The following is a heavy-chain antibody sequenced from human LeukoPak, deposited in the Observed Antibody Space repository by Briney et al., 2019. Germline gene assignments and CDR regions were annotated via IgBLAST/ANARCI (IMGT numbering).Heavy chain of an antibody. CDR1: GFTFSSYA. CDR3: ARNGDILTGNDAFDI. D-gene: IGHD3-9*01. V-gene: IGHV3-30*04. J-gene: IGHJ3*02. CDR2: ISYDGSNK. Sequence: GGSLRLSCAASGFTFSSYAMHWVRQAPGKGLEWVAVISYDGSNKYYADSVKGRFTISRDNSKNTLYLQMNSLRAEDTAVYYCARNGDILTGNDAFDIWGQGTMVTVSS.